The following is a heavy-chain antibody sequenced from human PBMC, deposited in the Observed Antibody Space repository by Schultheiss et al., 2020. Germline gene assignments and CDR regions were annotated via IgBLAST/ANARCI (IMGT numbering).Heavy chain of an antibody. D-gene: IGHD4-11*01. CDR2: INHSGST. Sequence: SETLSLTCTVSGGSISSSSYYWGWIRQPPGKGLEWIGEINHSGSTNYNPSLKSRVTISVDTSRNQFSLKLSSVTAADTAVYYCARIYPDYRNYYYYYGMDVWGQGTTVTVSS. V-gene: IGHV4-39*01. CDR1: GGSISSSSYY. J-gene: IGHJ6*02. CDR3: ARIYPDYRNYYYYYGMDV.